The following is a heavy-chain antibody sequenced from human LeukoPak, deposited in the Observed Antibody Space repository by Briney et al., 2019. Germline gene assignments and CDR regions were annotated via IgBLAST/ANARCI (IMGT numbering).Heavy chain of an antibody. CDR1: GFTFSSYD. D-gene: IGHD3-9*01. CDR2: ISHDGSNK. Sequence: GGSLRLSCAASGFTFSSYDMHWVRQAPGKGLEWVAVISHDGSNKYYADSVKGRFTISRDNSKNTLYLQLNSLRAEDTAVYYCAKDVTGYAYWGRGTLVTVSS. J-gene: IGHJ4*02. CDR3: AKDVTGYAY. V-gene: IGHV3-30*18.